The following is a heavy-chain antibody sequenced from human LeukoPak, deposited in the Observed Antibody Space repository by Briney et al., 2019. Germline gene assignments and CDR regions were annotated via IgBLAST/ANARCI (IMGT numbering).Heavy chain of an antibody. D-gene: IGHD3-10*01. CDR3: ARAYYYGSESPRPFDY. V-gene: IGHV3-30-3*01. CDR1: GFTFSSYW. CDR2: MSYDGTNE. Sequence: GGSLRLSCAASGFTFSSYWMSWVRQAPGKGLEWVAVMSYDGTNENYLDSVKGRFTISRDNSKNTLYLQMNSLRAEDTAVYYCARAYYYGSESPRPFDYWGQGTLVTVSS. J-gene: IGHJ4*02.